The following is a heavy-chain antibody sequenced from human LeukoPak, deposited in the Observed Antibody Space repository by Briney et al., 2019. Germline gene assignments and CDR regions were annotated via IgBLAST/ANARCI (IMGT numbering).Heavy chain of an antibody. V-gene: IGHV1-69*05. CDR1: GGTFSSYA. CDR3: ARDNFAYCGGDCCPTDY. Sequence: GSSVKVSCKASGGTFSSYAISGVRQAPGQGLEWMGRIIPIFGTANYAQKFQGRVTITTDESTSTAYMELSSLRSEDTAVYYCARDNFAYCGGDCCPTDYWGQGTLVTVSS. J-gene: IGHJ4*02. CDR2: IIPIFGTA. D-gene: IGHD2-21*02.